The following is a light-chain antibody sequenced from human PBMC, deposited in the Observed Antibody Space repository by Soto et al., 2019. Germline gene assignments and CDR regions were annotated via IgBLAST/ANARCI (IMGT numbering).Light chain of an antibody. Sequence: QSALTQPASVSWSPGQSITISCTGTSSDVGGYNYVSWYQQHPGKAPKLIIYEVSNRPSGISHRFSGSKSGNTASLTISGLQAEDEADYYCSSKTSRITRIFGIGTKLTVL. CDR2: EVS. V-gene: IGLV2-14*01. J-gene: IGLJ1*01. CDR1: SSDVGGYNY. CDR3: SSKTSRITRI.